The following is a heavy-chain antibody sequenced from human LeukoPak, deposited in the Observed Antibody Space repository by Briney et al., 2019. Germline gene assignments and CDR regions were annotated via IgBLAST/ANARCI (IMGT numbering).Heavy chain of an antibody. Sequence: GGSLRLSCAASGFTFSSYSMNWVGQAPGKRLEWVSSISSRSSYIYYADSVKGRFTISRDNAKNSLYLQMNSLRAEDTAVYYCARSSILTGQDYWGQGTLVTVSS. V-gene: IGHV3-21*01. CDR1: GFTFSSYS. J-gene: IGHJ4*02. D-gene: IGHD3-9*01. CDR2: ISSRSSYI. CDR3: ARSSILTGQDY.